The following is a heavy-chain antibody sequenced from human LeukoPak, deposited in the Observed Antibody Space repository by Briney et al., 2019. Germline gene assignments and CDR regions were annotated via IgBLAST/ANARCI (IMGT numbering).Heavy chain of an antibody. CDR1: GGSISSGGYY. CDR2: IYYSGST. V-gene: IGHV4-31*03. D-gene: IGHD3-10*02. J-gene: IGHJ4*02. Sequence: SQTLSLTCTVSGGSISSGGYYWSWIRQHPGKGLEWIGYIYYSGSTNYNPSLKSRVTISVDTSKNQFSLKLSSVTAADTAVYYCARLFDRDHYFDYWGQGTLVTVSS. CDR3: ARLFDRDHYFDY.